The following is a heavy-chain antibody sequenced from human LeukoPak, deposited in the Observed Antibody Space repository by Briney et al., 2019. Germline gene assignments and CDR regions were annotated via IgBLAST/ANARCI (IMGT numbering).Heavy chain of an antibody. V-gene: IGHV4-59*01. D-gene: IGHD7-27*01. CDR2: IYYSGST. CDR3: ARKNWGSGGYWYIDL. CDR1: GGSISSYY. Sequence: SETLSLTCTVSGGSISSYYWSWIRQPPEKGLEWIGYIYYSGSTNYNPSLKSRVTISVDTSKNQFSLKLSSVTAADTAVYYCARKNWGSGGYWYIDLWGRGTLVTVSS. J-gene: IGHJ2*01.